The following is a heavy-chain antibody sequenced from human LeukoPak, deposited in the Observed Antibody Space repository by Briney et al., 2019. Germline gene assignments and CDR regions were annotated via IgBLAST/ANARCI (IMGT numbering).Heavy chain of an antibody. V-gene: IGHV3-30*18. CDR2: ISYDGSNK. Sequence: PGGSLRLSCAASGFTFSSYGMHWVRQAPGKGLEWVAVISYDGSNKYYADSVKGRFTISRDNSKNTLYLQMNSLRAEDTAVYYCAKMFSVSSGWYGGDYFDYWGQGTLVTVSS. CDR3: AKMFSVSSGWYGGDYFDY. D-gene: IGHD6-19*01. J-gene: IGHJ4*02. CDR1: GFTFSSYG.